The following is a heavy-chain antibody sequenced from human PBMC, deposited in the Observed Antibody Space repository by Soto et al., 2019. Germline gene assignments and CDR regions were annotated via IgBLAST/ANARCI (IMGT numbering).Heavy chain of an antibody. CDR3: ARSISTSLVGGGLDV. D-gene: IGHD3-22*01. CDR1: GGSISSGGYS. CDR2: IYYSGST. J-gene: IGHJ6*01. Sequence: PSETLSLTWTVAGGSISSGGYSWSWIRQHPGKGLEWIGYIYYSGSTYYNPSLKSRVTISVDTSKNQFSLKLSSVTAADTALDYCARSISTSLVGGGLDVLGKGTTVTAPQ. V-gene: IGHV4-31*02.